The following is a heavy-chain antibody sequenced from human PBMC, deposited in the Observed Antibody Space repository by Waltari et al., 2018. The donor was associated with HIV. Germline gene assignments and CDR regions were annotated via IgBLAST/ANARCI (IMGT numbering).Heavy chain of an antibody. D-gene: IGHD1-26*01. V-gene: IGHV4-38-2*01. CDR3: VRVGKKTSGTYDSSFFDY. Sequence: HVQLQESGPGLVKPAQNLLLTCVMSGNSFNTPYYWGRVRQSPGRGLECLGIVSHDGARHLDPSLKCPLSIPLDSTDGLLAPALPSATAADTPLYFCVRVGKKTSGTYDSSFFDYWGRGTLVTVSS. J-gene: IGHJ4*02. CDR1: GNSFNTPYY. CDR2: VSHDGAR.